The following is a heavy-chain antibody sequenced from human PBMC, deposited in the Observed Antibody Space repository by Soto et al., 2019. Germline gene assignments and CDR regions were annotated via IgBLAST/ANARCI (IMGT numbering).Heavy chain of an antibody. CDR3: ARNLMYSSSWEGWFDP. D-gene: IGHD6-13*01. Sequence: SQTLSLTCAISGDSVSSNSAAWNWIRQSPSRGPEWLGRTYYRSKWYNDYAVSVKSRITINPDTSKNQFSLQLNSVTPEDTAVYYCARNLMYSSSWEGWFDPWGQGTLVTVSS. CDR2: TYYRSKWYN. V-gene: IGHV6-1*01. J-gene: IGHJ5*02. CDR1: GDSVSSNSAA.